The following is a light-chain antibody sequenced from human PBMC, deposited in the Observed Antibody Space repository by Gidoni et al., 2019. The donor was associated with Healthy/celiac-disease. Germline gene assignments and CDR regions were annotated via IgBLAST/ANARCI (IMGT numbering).Light chain of an antibody. Sequence: DIQMTQSPSSLSASVGDRVTITGRASQRIRSYLNWYQQKPGKAPKLLIYAASSLQSGVPSRFSGSGAGTDFTLTISSLQPEDVATYYCQQSYSTPLVTFGGXTKVEIK. CDR2: AAS. J-gene: IGKJ4*01. CDR3: QQSYSTPLVT. CDR1: QRIRSY. V-gene: IGKV1-39*01.